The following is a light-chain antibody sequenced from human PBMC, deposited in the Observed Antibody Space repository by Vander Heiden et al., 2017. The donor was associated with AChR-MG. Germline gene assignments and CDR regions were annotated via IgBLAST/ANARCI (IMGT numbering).Light chain of an antibody. J-gene: IGKJ4*01. V-gene: IGKV2-30*02. CDR2: KVS. CDR1: QSLVHSDGNTY. Sequence: DVVMTQSPLSLPVTLGQPASISCRSSQSLVHSDGNTYLSWFQQRPGQSPRRLIYKVSNRDSGVPDRFSGSGAGTDFTLEISRVEAEDVGIYFCMQGTHLLTFGGGTKVEIK. CDR3: MQGTHLLT.